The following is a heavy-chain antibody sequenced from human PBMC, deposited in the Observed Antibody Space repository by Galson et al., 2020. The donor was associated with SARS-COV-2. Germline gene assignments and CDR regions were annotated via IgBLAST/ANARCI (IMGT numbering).Heavy chain of an antibody. Sequence: GESLKISCAASGFTFSSYAMSWVRRAPGKGLQWVSAISATGASTYYADSVKGRFTISRDNSKSTLYLQMNSLRAEDTAVYYCAKDMKRISDKYYYYGMDVWGQGTTVTVSS. D-gene: IGHD2-15*01. CDR2: ISATGAST. CDR3: AKDMKRISDKYYYYGMDV. J-gene: IGHJ6*02. V-gene: IGHV3-23*01. CDR1: GFTFSSYA.